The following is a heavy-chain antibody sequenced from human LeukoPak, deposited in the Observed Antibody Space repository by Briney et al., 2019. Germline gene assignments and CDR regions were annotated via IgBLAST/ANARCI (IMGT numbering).Heavy chain of an antibody. V-gene: IGHV3-74*01. Sequence: GGSLRLSCAASGFTFSSYWMHWVRQVPGKGLVWVSRIKSDGSSTSYADSVKGRFTISRDNAKNTLYLQMNSLRVEDTAVYYCARDRWLDYWGQGTLVTASS. D-gene: IGHD6-19*01. CDR2: IKSDGSST. CDR1: GFTFSSYW. CDR3: ARDRWLDY. J-gene: IGHJ4*02.